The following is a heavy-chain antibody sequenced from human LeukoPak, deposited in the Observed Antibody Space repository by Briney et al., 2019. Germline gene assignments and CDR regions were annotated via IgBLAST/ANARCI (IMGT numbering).Heavy chain of an antibody. Sequence: GGSLRLSCGVSGFTFTSYSMNWVRQAPGKGLEWVSTISGGGGSTYYADSVKGRFTISRDNSKNTLYLQVNSLRAEDTAVYYCAKGGKWDVTPFDYRGQGTLVTVSS. V-gene: IGHV3-23*01. CDR3: AKGGKWDVTPFDY. CDR1: GFTFTSYS. CDR2: ISGGGGST. D-gene: IGHD1-26*01. J-gene: IGHJ4*02.